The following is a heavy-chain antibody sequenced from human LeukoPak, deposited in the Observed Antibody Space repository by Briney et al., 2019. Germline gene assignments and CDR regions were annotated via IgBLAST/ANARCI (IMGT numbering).Heavy chain of an antibody. V-gene: IGHV4-34*01. CDR2: INHSGST. D-gene: IGHD3-16*02. CDR3: ARRDYDYVWGSYRAFDI. Sequence: SETLSLTCAVYGGSFSGYYWSWIRQPPGKGLEWIGEINHSGSTYYNPSLKSRVTISVDTSKNQFSLKLSSVTAADTAVYYCARRDYDYVWGSYRAFDIWGQGTMVTVSS. J-gene: IGHJ3*02. CDR1: GGSFSGYY.